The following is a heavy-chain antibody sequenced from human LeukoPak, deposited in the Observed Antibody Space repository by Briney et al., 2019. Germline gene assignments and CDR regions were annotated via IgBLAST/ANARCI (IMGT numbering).Heavy chain of an antibody. Sequence: GGSLRLSCAASGFTVSSNYMSWVRQAPGKGLEWVSVIYSGGSTYYADSVKGRFTISRDNSKNTLYLQMNSLRAEDTAVYYCVTIYYDSSGLGYWGQGTLVTVSS. D-gene: IGHD3-22*01. J-gene: IGHJ4*02. CDR2: IYSGGST. CDR1: GFTVSSNY. CDR3: VTIYYDSSGLGY. V-gene: IGHV3-53*01.